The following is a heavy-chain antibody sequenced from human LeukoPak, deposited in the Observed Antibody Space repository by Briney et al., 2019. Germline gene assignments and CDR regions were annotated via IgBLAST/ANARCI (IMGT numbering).Heavy chain of an antibody. D-gene: IGHD4-11*01. V-gene: IGHV1-2*02. Sequence: ASVEVFCNASGYTFTGYYMHWVRQAPGQGLEWMGWINPHSDGTNYAQKFQGRVTMTRETSISTAYMELSRLRADDTAVYYCASSLEEDYSNLDYWGQGTLVTVSS. CDR1: GYTFTGYY. J-gene: IGHJ4*02. CDR2: INPHSDGT. CDR3: ASSLEEDYSNLDY.